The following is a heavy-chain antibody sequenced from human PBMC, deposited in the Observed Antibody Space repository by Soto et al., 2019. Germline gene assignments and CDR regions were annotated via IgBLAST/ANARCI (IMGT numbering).Heavy chain of an antibody. J-gene: IGHJ4*02. D-gene: IGHD3-22*01. CDR1: GFTVSSNY. CDR2: IYSGGST. Sequence: EVQLLESGGGLVQPGGSLRLSCAASGFTVSSNYMSWVRQAPGKGLEWVSVIYSGGSTYYADSVKGRFTISRDNSKNTLYLQMNSLRAEDTAVYYCARVGIYDSSGYYYYFDYWGQGTLVTVSS. CDR3: ARVGIYDSSGYYYYFDY. V-gene: IGHV3-53*01.